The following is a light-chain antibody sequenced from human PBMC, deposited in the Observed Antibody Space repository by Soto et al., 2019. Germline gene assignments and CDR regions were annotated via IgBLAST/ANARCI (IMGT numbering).Light chain of an antibody. Sequence: DIQMTQSPSTLSASVGDRVTVTCRASQSIDSWLAWNQQKPGKAPNLLIYKASSLESGVPSRFSGSGSGTEFTLTISSLQPDDFATYYCQQYNSYSSGTFGQGTKVDI. V-gene: IGKV1-5*03. CDR2: KAS. J-gene: IGKJ1*01. CDR1: QSIDSW. CDR3: QQYNSYSSGT.